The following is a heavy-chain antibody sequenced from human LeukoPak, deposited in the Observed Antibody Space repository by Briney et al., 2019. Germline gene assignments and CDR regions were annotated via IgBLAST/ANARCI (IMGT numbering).Heavy chain of an antibody. Sequence: PGGSLRLSCAASGFTFRNYAMHWVRQAPGKGLEWVAIAWYDVNNDFYADSVRGRFTISRDNSKNTLYLQMNSLRAEDTAVYYCAKALGGSYLPFDYWGQGTLVTVSS. D-gene: IGHD1-26*01. CDR2: AWYDVNND. J-gene: IGHJ4*02. CDR1: GFTFRNYA. V-gene: IGHV3-33*06. CDR3: AKALGGSYLPFDY.